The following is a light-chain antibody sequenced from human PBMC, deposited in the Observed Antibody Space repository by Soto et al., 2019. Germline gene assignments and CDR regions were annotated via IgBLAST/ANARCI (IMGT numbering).Light chain of an antibody. CDR3: QQYNSWPLT. Sequence: EIVMTQSPATLSVSPGERVTLSCRASQSIGRSLAWYLQQPGQAPRLLIYSASTRASDTPVRFSGIGSGTEFTLTINSLQSEDSVIYYCQQYNSWPLTFGGGTKVDIK. CDR1: QSIGRS. J-gene: IGKJ4*01. CDR2: SAS. V-gene: IGKV3D-15*01.